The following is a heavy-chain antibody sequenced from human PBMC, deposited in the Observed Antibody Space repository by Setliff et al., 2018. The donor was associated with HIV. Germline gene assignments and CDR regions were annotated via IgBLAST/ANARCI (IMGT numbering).Heavy chain of an antibody. CDR1: GFTVSTYY. V-gene: IGHV3-66*02. CDR3: ARLRLYNSALDY. J-gene: IGHJ4*02. D-gene: IGHD3-10*01. Sequence: LRLSCAASGFTVSTYYMSWVRQAPGKGLEWVSTIYSDGSTYHADSVNGRFTLSRDISENALYLQIDSLRPEDAAVYYCARLRLYNSALDYWGQGTLVTVSS. CDR2: IYSDGST.